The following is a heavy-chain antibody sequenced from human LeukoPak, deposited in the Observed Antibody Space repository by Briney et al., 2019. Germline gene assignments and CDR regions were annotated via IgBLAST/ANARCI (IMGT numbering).Heavy chain of an antibody. V-gene: IGHV3-21*06. D-gene: IGHD3-10*01. CDR2: ISSTSSYI. CDR1: GFTFGSYA. Sequence: GGSLRLSCAASGFTFGSYAMSWVRQAPGKGLEWVSSISSTSSYIYYADSVKGRFTISRDNAKNSLYLQMNSLRAEDTAVYYCARALWSGPVYYGMDVWGQGTTVTVSS. J-gene: IGHJ6*02. CDR3: ARALWSGPVYYGMDV.